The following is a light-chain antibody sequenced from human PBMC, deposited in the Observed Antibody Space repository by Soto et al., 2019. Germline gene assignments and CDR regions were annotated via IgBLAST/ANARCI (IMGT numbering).Light chain of an antibody. CDR1: QSVSGN. CDR2: GAS. J-gene: IGKJ4*01. V-gene: IGKV3-15*01. Sequence: EIVMTQSPASLSVSPGERVTLSCRASQSVSGNLAWYQQKPGQAPRLLIYGASTRATGFPARFSGSGSGTEFTLTISSLQSEDSAVYYCQKYNNWLFTFGGGTRVEIK. CDR3: QKYNNWLFT.